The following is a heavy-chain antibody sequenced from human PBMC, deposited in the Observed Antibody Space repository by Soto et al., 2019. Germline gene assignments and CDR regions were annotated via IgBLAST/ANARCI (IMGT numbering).Heavy chain of an antibody. CDR1: GGTISSNT. D-gene: IGHD6-6*01. CDR2: IIPIFGPA. CDR3: ASSSSYYFDS. V-gene: IGHV1-69*13. J-gene: IGHJ4*02. Sequence: SVKVSCKASGGTISSNTISWVRRAPGQGLEWMGGIIPIFGPADYAQKFQGRVTITADESTSTAYMELSSLRSEDTAVYYCASSSSYYFDSWGQGTLVTVSS.